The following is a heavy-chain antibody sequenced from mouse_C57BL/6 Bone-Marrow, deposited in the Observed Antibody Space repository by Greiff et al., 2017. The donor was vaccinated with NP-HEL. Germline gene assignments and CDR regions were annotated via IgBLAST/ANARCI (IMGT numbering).Heavy chain of an antibody. V-gene: IGHV3-8*01. J-gene: IGHJ4*01. CDR3: ARSPLWLRRNYYAMDY. D-gene: IGHD2-2*01. CDR2: ISYSGSP. CDR1: GYSITSDY. Sequence: EVKLVESGPGLAKPSQTLSLTCSVTGYSITSDYWNWIRKFPGNKLEYMGYISYSGSPYYNPSLKSRISITRDTSKNQYYLQLNSVTTEDTATYYCARSPLWLRRNYYAMDYWGQGTSVTVSS.